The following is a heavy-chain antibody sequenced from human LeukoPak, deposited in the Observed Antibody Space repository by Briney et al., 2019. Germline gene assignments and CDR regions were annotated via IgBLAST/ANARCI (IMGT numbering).Heavy chain of an antibody. CDR2: IYSGGST. CDR3: ARDRGSPSQSGYYYYMDV. D-gene: IGHD3-3*01. Sequence: GGSLRLSCAASGFTVSSNYMSWVRQAPGKGLELVSVIYSGGSTYYADSVKGRFTISRDNSKNTLYLQMNSLRAEDTAVYYCARDRGSPSQSGYYYYMDVWGKGTTVTVSS. J-gene: IGHJ6*03. CDR1: GFTVSSNY. V-gene: IGHV3-53*01.